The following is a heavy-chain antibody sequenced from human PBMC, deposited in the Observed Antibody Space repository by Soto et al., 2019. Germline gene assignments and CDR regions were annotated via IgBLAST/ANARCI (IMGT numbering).Heavy chain of an antibody. Sequence: ESLNISRRTSGYKFTSYWIAWVRQMPGKGLEWMGIIFPSDSDTRYSPSFQGQVTISADRSTSTVFLQWASLKASDTAVYFCARKDKSGYFNWFDPWGQGTLVTVSS. V-gene: IGHV5-51*01. D-gene: IGHD3-22*01. J-gene: IGHJ5*02. CDR3: ARKDKSGYFNWFDP. CDR1: GYKFTSYW. CDR2: IFPSDSDT.